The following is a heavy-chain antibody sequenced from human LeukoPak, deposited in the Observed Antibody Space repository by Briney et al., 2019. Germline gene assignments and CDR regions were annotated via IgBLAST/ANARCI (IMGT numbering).Heavy chain of an antibody. CDR2: INHSVST. V-gene: IGHV4-34*01. J-gene: IGHJ6*03. Sequence: PSETLSLTCAVYGGSFSGYNWSWMRQPPGKGLEWMGEINHSVSTNYNPYTKSRVTTPAAKTKNQSSLKLNYMTAAETAVEYFARCFNYGRGFYYISPHWCSRYIYMDVWGKGTTITVS. CDR3: ARCFNYGRGFYYISPHWCSRYIYMDV. CDR1: GGSFSGYN. D-gene: IGHD3-10*01.